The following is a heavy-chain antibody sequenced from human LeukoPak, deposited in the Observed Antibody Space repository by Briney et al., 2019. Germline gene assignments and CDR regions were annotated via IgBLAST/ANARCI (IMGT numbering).Heavy chain of an antibody. V-gene: IGHV4-34*01. Sequence: SETLSLTCAVYGGSFSGYYWSWIRQPPGKGLGWIGEINHSGSTNYNPSLKSRVTISVDTSKNQFSLKLSSVTAADTAVYYCASSLLWFGGLSSSYYFDYWGQGTLVTVSS. CDR3: ASSLLWFGGLSSSYYFDY. J-gene: IGHJ4*02. CDR1: GGSFSGYY. D-gene: IGHD3-10*01. CDR2: INHSGST.